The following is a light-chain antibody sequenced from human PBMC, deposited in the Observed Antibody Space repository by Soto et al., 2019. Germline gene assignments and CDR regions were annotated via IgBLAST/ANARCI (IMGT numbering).Light chain of an antibody. CDR3: KKSFSTPYT. CDR2: AAS. Sequence: DIQMTQSPSSLSAFIGDRVTITCRTSHNISSHLNWYHQKPGKAPNLLIYAASSLQSGVPSGFSGSGPGTDFTLTITSLHPVVFATYYCKKSFSTPYTFGQGTKLQIK. V-gene: IGKV1-39*01. J-gene: IGKJ2*01. CDR1: HNISSH.